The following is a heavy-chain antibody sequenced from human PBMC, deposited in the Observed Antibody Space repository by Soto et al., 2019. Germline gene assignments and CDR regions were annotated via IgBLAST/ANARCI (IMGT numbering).Heavy chain of an antibody. J-gene: IGHJ5*01. CDR1: GGSISSYY. CDR2: IYYSGST. CDR3: AGLNWNYSLRRFDS. D-gene: IGHD1-7*01. V-gene: IGHV4-59*01. Sequence: PSETLSLTCTVSGGSISSYYWSWIRQPPGKGLEWIGYIYYSGSTNYNPSLKSRVTISVDTSKNQFSLKLSSVTAADTAVYYCAGLNWNYSLRRFDSWGQGTLVTVSS.